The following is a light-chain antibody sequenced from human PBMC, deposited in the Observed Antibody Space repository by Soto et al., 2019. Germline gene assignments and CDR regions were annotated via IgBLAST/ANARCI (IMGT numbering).Light chain of an antibody. CDR1: SSDVGDYNY. CDR3: SAYAGSLYV. J-gene: IGLJ1*01. CDR2: EVS. Sequence: SALTQPPSASGSPGQSVTISCTGTSSDVGDYNYVSWYQQHPGKAPNLMIYEVSKRPSGVPARFSGSKSGTTVSLTVSGLQAEAEADYYCSAYAGSLYVFGAGTKLTVL. V-gene: IGLV2-8*01.